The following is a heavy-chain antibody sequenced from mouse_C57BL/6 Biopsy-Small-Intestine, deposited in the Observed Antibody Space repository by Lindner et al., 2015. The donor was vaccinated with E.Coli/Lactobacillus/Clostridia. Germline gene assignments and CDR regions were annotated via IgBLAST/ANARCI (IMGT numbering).Heavy chain of an antibody. CDR1: GYTFTGYY. Sequence: VQLQESGPELVKPGASVKMSCKASGYTFTGYYMQWVKQSHGNILDWIGYIYPYNGLSSYNQKFKGKATLTVDKSSSTAYMELRSLTSEDSAVYYCASLSGTKGYFDYWGQGTTLTVSS. D-gene: IGHD4-1*01. CDR2: IYPYNGLS. V-gene: IGHV1-31*01. J-gene: IGHJ2*01. CDR3: ASLSGTKGYFDY.